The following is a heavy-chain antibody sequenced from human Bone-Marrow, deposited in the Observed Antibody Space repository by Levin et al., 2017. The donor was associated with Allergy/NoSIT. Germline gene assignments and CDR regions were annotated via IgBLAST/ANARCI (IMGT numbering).Heavy chain of an antibody. V-gene: IGHV1-69*13. D-gene: IGHD3-10*01. J-gene: IGHJ6*02. CDR3: ARDRGAGSNYLVGYHFFAMDV. CDR1: GGTFSSYA. Sequence: ASVKVSCKASGGTFSSYAVSWVRQAPGQGLEWMGGIVPILGRTTYPQNFQGRVTVTADESTSTAYLELSGLRSEDTAVYYCARDRGAGSNYLVGYHFFAMDVWGQGTTVTVSS. CDR2: IVPILGRT.